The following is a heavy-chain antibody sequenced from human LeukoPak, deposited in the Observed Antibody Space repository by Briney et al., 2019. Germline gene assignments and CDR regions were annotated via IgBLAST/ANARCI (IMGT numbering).Heavy chain of an antibody. CDR2: IYTSGST. CDR1: GGSISSGSYS. J-gene: IGHJ4*02. CDR3: ARYCGGDCYSYYFDY. Sequence: SQTLSLTCTASGGSISSGSYSWSWIRQPAGKGLEWIGRIYTSGSTNYNPSLKSRVTISVDTSKNQFSLKLSSVTAVDTAVYYCARYCGGDCYSYYFDYWGQGTLVTVSS. V-gene: IGHV4-61*02. D-gene: IGHD2-21*02.